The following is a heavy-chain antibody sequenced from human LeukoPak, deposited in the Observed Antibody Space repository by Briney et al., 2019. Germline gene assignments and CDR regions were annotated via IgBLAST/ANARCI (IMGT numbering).Heavy chain of an antibody. V-gene: IGHV4-4*02. J-gene: IGHJ4*02. D-gene: IGHD5-12*01. Sequence: SETLSLTCAVSGASISSNNWWTWVRQPPGKGLEWIGEIYHGGSTNYNTSLRSRVTISVDKSKNQFSLNLTSVTAADTGVYYCATNSGWRLDYWGQGVLVTVSS. CDR1: GASISSNNW. CDR3: ATNSGWRLDY. CDR2: IYHGGST.